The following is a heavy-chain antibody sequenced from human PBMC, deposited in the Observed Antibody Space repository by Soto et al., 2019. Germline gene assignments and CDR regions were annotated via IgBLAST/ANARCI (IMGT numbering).Heavy chain of an antibody. D-gene: IGHD3-10*01. V-gene: IGHV4-31*03. CDR3: ARDLRGGSYVMDV. CDR1: GGSISSGGYY. J-gene: IGHJ6*02. CDR2: IFYTAST. Sequence: QVQLQESGPGLVKPSQTLSLTCTVSGGSISSGGYYWSWIRQHPGKGLEWIGYIFYTASTYYNPSLKSRVTISVDTSKNQFSLKLSSVTAADTAVYYCARDLRGGSYVMDVWGQGTTVTVSS.